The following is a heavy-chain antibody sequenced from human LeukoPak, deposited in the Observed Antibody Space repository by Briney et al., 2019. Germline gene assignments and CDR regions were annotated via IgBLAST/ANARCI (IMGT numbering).Heavy chain of an antibody. CDR1: GFTFSSYS. D-gene: IGHD5-18*01. CDR2: ISSSSSYV. V-gene: IGHV3-21*01. J-gene: IGHJ4*02. CDR3: ARHLSGVTGYTYGRGIDY. Sequence: GGSLRLSCAASGFTFSSYSMNWVRQAPGKGLEWVSSISSSSSYVYYADSVKGRFTISRDNAKKSLYLQMNSLRAEDTAVYYCARHLSGVTGYTYGRGIDYWGQGTLVTVSS.